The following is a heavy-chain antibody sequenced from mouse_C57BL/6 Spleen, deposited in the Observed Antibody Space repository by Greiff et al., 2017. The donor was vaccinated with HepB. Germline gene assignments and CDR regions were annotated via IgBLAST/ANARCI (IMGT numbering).Heavy chain of an antibody. CDR1: GYTFTSYW. J-gene: IGHJ2*01. CDR3: TRYTTVVATGDY. Sequence: EVQLQQSGTVLARPGASVKMSCKPSGYTFTSYWMHWVKQRPGQGLEWIGAIYPGNSDTSYNQKFKGKAKLTAVTSASTAYMELSSRTNEDSAVYYCTRYTTVVATGDYWGQGTTLTVSS. V-gene: IGHV1-5*01. CDR2: IYPGNSDT. D-gene: IGHD1-1*01.